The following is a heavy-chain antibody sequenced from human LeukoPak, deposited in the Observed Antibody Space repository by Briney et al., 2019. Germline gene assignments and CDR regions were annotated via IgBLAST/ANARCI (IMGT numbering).Heavy chain of an antibody. CDR3: ARGYDY. CDR2: INYSGNT. V-gene: IGHV4-39*01. J-gene: IGHJ4*02. D-gene: IGHD3-22*01. CDR1: GGSIIGSTYY. Sequence: PSETLSLTCTVSGGSIIGSTYYWGWLRQPPGKGLDWIGIINYSGNTYYNPSLRSRVTISVDTSKNQFSLNLNSMTASDTAVYYCARGYDYWGQGTLATVSS.